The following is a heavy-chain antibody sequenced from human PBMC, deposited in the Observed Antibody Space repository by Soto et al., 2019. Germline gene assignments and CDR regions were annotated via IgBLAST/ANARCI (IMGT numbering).Heavy chain of an antibody. Sequence: QVQLQESGPGLVKPSETLSLTCTVSGGSISSYYWSWIRQPPGKGLEWIGYIYYSGSTNYNPSLKSRVTISVDTSKNQFSLKLSSVTAADTAVYYCARRVGGVYGSGSYGHYYYYMDVWGKGTTVTVSS. CDR2: IYYSGST. V-gene: IGHV4-59*01. D-gene: IGHD3-10*01. CDR3: ARRVGGVYGSGSYGHYYYYMDV. CDR1: GGSISSYY. J-gene: IGHJ6*03.